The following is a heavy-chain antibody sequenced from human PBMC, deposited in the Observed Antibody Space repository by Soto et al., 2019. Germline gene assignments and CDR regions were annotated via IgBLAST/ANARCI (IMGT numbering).Heavy chain of an antibody. CDR1: GFTFSSYA. CDR3: AKVGDYDCWSGYYLFDY. CDR2: ISGSGGST. J-gene: IGHJ4*02. D-gene: IGHD3-3*01. V-gene: IGHV3-23*01. Sequence: EVQLLESGGGLVQPGGSLRLSCAASGFTFSSYAMSWVRQAPGKGLEWVSAISGSGGSTYYAASVKGRFTISRDNSKNTMYLQMNSLRAEDTAVYYCAKVGDYDCWSGYYLFDYWGQGTLVTVSS.